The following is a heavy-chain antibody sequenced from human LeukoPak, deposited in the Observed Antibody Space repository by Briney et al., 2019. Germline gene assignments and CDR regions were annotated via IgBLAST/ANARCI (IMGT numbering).Heavy chain of an antibody. D-gene: IGHD1-26*01. V-gene: IGHV1-3*01. J-gene: IGHJ4*02. CDR1: GYTFTSYA. Sequence: ASVKVSCKASGYTFTSYAMHWVRQAPGQRLEWMGWINAGNGNTKYSQKFQGRVTITRDTSASTAYVELSSLRSEDTAVYYCARESIVGATLFDYWGQGTLVTVSS. CDR3: ARESIVGATLFDY. CDR2: INAGNGNT.